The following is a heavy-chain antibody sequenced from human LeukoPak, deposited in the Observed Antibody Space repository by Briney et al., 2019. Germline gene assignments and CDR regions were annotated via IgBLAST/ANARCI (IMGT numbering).Heavy chain of an antibody. CDR2: ISSSGTTI. D-gene: IGHD3-22*01. J-gene: IGHJ4*02. Sequence: GGSLRLSCAASGFTFSDYYMSWIRQAPGKGLEWVSYISSSGTTIYYADSVKGRFTISRDNAKNSLYLQMNSLRAEDTAVYYLGRARPTATYYFDNNCYLVWGQGTLVTVSS. V-gene: IGHV3-11*01. CDR3: GRARPTATYYFDNNCYLV. CDR1: GFTFSDYY.